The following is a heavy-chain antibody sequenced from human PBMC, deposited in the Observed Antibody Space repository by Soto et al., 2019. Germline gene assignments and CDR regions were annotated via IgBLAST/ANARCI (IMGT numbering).Heavy chain of an antibody. D-gene: IGHD3-9*01. Sequence: QLQLQESGPGLVKPSETLSLICTVSGGSISSSNYYWGWIRQSPRKGLEWIGSIYYSGSTYYNPSLKSRVTISVDTPNNQFSLKLSSVIVADTAVYYCARHGLRYFDWLLYSDYWGQGALVTVSS. V-gene: IGHV4-39*01. CDR3: ARHGLRYFDWLLYSDY. CDR1: GGSISSSNYY. J-gene: IGHJ4*02. CDR2: IYYSGST.